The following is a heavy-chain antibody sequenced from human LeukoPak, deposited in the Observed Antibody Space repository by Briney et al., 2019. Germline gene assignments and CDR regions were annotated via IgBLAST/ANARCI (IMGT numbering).Heavy chain of an antibody. CDR3: AKGLGFWSGYYTPFDY. CDR2: ITASGGST. D-gene: IGHD3-3*01. Sequence: PGGSLRLSCAASGFTFSSYAMSWVRQTPGKGLEWVSGITASGGSTYHADSVKGRFTISRDNSINTLNLQMNNLRAEDTAICYCAKGLGFWSGYYTPFDYWGQGSSVTVSS. J-gene: IGHJ4*02. CDR1: GFTFSSYA. V-gene: IGHV3-23*01.